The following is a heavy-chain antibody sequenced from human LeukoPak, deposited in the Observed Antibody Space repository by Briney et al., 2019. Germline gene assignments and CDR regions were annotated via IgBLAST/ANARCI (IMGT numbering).Heavy chain of an antibody. CDR2: ISYDGSNK. Sequence: GRSLRLSCAASGFTFSNYGMHWVRQAPGKGLEWVAIISYDGSNKYYADSVKGRFTISRDNSKNTLYLQMNSLRAEDTAVYYCARDILSMSHWGQGTLVTVSS. V-gene: IGHV3-30*03. D-gene: IGHD3-9*01. J-gene: IGHJ4*02. CDR3: ARDILSMSH. CDR1: GFTFSNYG.